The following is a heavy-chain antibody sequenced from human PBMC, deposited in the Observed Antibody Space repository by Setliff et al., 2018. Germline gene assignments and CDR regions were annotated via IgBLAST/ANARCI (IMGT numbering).Heavy chain of an antibody. CDR3: AISTIFGVVSPTPDAFDI. CDR1: GYTFTSYY. CDR2: INPSGGST. Sequence: ASVKVSCKASGYTFTSYYMHWVRQAPGQGLEWMGIINPSGGSTSYAQKLQGRVPITADKSTSTAYMELSRLRSEDTAVYYCAISTIFGVVSPTPDAFDIWGQGTMVTVSS. D-gene: IGHD3-3*01. V-gene: IGHV1-46*01. J-gene: IGHJ3*02.